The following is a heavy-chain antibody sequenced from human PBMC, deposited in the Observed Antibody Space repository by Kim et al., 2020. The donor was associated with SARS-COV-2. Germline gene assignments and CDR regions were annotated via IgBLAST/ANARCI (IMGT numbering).Heavy chain of an antibody. CDR3: ARLVSEKSAVEY. D-gene: IGHD6-13*01. V-gene: IGHV4-39*01. Sequence: SETLSLTCTVSGDSISRSSNYWGWIPQPQGQGLEWIGSINYSGNTYYNSSLKSRVTISVDTSKKQFSLKMRSVTAADTAVYYCARLVSEKSAVEYFGQGTLGSVSS. CDR2: INYSGNT. CDR1: GDSISRSSNY. J-gene: IGHJ4*02.